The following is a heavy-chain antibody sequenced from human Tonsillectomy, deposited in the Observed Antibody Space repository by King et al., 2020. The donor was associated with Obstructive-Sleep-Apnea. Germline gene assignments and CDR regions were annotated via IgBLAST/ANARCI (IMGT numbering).Heavy chain of an antibody. J-gene: IGHJ3*02. V-gene: IGHV4-34*01. CDR3: ASLKHLASFDI. Sequence: VQLQQWGAGLLKPSETLSLPCAVYGGSFSGYYWSWIRQPPGKGLEWIGEINHSGSTNYNPSLKSRVTISVDTSKNQFSLKLSSVTAADTAVYYCASLKHLASFDIWGQGTMVTVSS. CDR2: INHSGST. CDR1: GGSFSGYY.